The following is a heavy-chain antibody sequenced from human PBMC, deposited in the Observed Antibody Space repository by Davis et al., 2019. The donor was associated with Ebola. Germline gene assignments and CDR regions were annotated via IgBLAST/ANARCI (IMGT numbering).Heavy chain of an antibody. J-gene: IGHJ4*02. Sequence: PSETLSLTCTVSGGSISGYYWSWIRQPPGKGLEWIGYIYYSGSTDYNPSLKSRVTILVDTSKNQFSLKLSSVTAADTAVYYCARDRNRYDILTGYHNPTYDYWGQGTLVTVSS. V-gene: IGHV4-59*12. CDR2: IYYSGST. CDR1: GGSISGYY. CDR3: ARDRNRYDILTGYHNPTYDY. D-gene: IGHD3-9*01.